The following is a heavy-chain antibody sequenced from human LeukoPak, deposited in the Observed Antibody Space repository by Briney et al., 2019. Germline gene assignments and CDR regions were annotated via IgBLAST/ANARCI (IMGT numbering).Heavy chain of an antibody. J-gene: IGHJ4*02. CDR2: IKSKTDGGTT. CDR1: GFTFSNAW. Sequence: GGSLRLSCAASGFTFSNAWMSWVRQAPGKGLEWVGRIKSKTDGGTTDYAAPVKGRFTISRDDPKNTLYLQMNSLKTEDTAMYYCTTDPGRSIVGASASDYWGQGTLVTVSS. D-gene: IGHD1-26*01. V-gene: IGHV3-15*01. CDR3: TTDPGRSIVGASASDY.